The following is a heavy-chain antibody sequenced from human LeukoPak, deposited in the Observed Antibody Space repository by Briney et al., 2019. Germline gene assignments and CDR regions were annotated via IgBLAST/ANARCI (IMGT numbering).Heavy chain of an antibody. CDR1: GFTFSSYG. V-gene: IGHV3-30*02. CDR3: ARRVGSSSQRAGAFDI. J-gene: IGHJ3*02. CDR2: IRYDGSNK. Sequence: GGSLRLSCAASGFTFSSYGMHWVRQAPGKGLEWVAFIRYDGSNKYYADSVKGRFTISRDNSKNTLYLQMNSLRAEDTAVYYCARRVGSSSQRAGAFDIWGQGTMVTVSS. D-gene: IGHD6-13*01.